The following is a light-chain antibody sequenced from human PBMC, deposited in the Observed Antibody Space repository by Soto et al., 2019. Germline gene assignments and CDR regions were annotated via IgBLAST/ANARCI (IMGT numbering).Light chain of an antibody. Sequence: EIVLTQSPATLSLSPGERATLSCRASQNIASYLAWYQHRPGQAPRLLISDASNRAAGIPDRVSGSGSGTAVTLTISSLEPEDFAIYYCQQRTNWPPLTFGGGTRVEIK. CDR1: QNIASY. V-gene: IGKV3-11*01. CDR3: QQRTNWPPLT. CDR2: DAS. J-gene: IGKJ4*01.